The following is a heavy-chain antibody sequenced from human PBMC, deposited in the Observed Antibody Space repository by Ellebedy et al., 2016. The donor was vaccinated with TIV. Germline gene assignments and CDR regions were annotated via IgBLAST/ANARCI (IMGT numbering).Heavy chain of an antibody. Sequence: SGPTLVNPTETLTFASIVPRGSFNNTIMDVSWIRIPPGKALEWLADIFSAGEESYSASLRSRLTISKDTSNSQVFLSMTNMAPADTATYYCARRRSPGNYYPFDYWGQGLLVSVSS. V-gene: IGHV2-26*02. CDR2: IFSAGEE. CDR1: RGSFNNTIMD. D-gene: IGHD3-10*01. CDR3: ARRRSPGNYYPFDY. J-gene: IGHJ4*02.